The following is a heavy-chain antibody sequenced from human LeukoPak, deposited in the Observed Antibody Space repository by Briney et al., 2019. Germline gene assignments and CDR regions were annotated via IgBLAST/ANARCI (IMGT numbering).Heavy chain of an antibody. CDR1: GGSISSYY. J-gene: IGHJ6*03. CDR2: IYYSGST. D-gene: IGHD5-18*01. V-gene: IGHV4-59*01. CDR3: ARTTEGGYTYDYFYYYYMDV. Sequence: SETLSLTCTVSGGSISSYYWSWIRQPPGKGLEWIGYIYYSGSTNYNPSLKSRVTISVDTSKNQFSLKLGSVTAADTAVYYCARTTEGGYTYDYFYYYYMDVWGKGTTVTISS.